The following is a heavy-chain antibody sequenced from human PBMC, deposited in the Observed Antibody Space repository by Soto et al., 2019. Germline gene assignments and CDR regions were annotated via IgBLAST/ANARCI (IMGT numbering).Heavy chain of an antibody. CDR1: GFTFIKYA. J-gene: IGHJ5*02. CDR2: ISEGSGST. Sequence: EVQLLESGGGLVQPGGSLRLSCAASGFTFIKYAMSWVRQAPGKGLEWVSSISEGSGSTYYADSVKGRFTISRDNSKNTLYLQMNSLRVEDTAVYYCAQAPYSSGWYLWGQGTLVTVSS. CDR3: AQAPYSSGWYL. D-gene: IGHD6-19*01. V-gene: IGHV3-23*01.